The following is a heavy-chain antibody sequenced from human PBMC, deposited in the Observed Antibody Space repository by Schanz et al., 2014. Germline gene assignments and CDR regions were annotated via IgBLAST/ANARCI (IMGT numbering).Heavy chain of an antibody. CDR2: IGHSGNT. CDR3: ARGRQQLGSFDY. D-gene: IGHD6-13*01. J-gene: IGHJ4*02. CDR1: GGSLSGYF. Sequence: QVQLQQWGAGLLKPSETLSLTCAVYGGSLSGYFWSWIRQPPGKGLEWIGDIGHSGNTKDNPSLKMRVAMSVETSKNQFSLNLSSVTAADTAVYYCARGRQQLGSFDYWGPGTLVSVSS. V-gene: IGHV4-34*01.